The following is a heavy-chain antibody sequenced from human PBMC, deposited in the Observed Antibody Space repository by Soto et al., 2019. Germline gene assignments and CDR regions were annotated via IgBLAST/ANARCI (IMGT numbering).Heavy chain of an antibody. CDR1: GFSLSNGRMG. V-gene: IGHV2-26*01. CDR2: FFSHVER. Sequence: YGPTLVNPTETLTLTCTVSGFSLSNGRMGVSWIRQPPGNPIECLSHFFSHVERSYSASMQSRLTLSTDTSRSQVVLTMTNMDTVDRATYYCARMDGDQHYYAPHVSCERT. J-gene: IGHJ6*02. D-gene: IGHD4-17*01. CDR3: ARMDGDQHYYAPHV.